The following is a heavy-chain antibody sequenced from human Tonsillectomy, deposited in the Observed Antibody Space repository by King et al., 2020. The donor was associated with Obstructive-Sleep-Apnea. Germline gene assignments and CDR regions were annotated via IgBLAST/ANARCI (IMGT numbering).Heavy chain of an antibody. CDR3: ARVGETTYYYYGMDV. V-gene: IGHV4-4*07. J-gene: IGHJ6*02. CDR2: IYTSGST. Sequence: QVQLQESGPGLVKSSETLSLTCTVSGGSISSYYWSWIRQPAGKGLEWIGRIYTSGSTNYNPSLKSRVTMSVDTSKNQFSLKLSSVTAADPAVYYCARVGETTYYYYGMDVWGQGTTVTVSS. CDR1: GGSISSYY. D-gene: IGHD1-26*01.